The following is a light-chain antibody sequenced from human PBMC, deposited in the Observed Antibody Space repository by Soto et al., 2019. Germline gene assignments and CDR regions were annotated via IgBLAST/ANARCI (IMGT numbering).Light chain of an antibody. CDR1: SSNIGSNF. CDR2: WND. CDR3: AAWDDSLSGLV. J-gene: IGLJ2*01. Sequence: QPVLTQPPSASGTPGQRLTISCSGSSSNIGSNFVYWYQQLPGTAPKLLIYWNDRRPSGVPDRFSGSKSGTSASLAISGLRSEDEADYYCAAWDDSLSGLVFGGGTQLTVL. V-gene: IGLV1-47*01.